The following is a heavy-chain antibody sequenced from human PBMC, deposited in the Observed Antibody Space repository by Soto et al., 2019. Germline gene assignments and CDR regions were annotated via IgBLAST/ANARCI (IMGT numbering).Heavy chain of an antibody. V-gene: IGHV5-10-1*01. CDR1: GYSFTTYW. Sequence: PGASLKISCEASGYSFTTYWISWVRQMPGKGREWMGAIDPRDSYTKYSPSFQGHVTISVDKSISTAYLQWNSLKASDTAIYYCAREKSDLELFNWLDPWGQGTLVTVSS. CDR3: AREKSDLELFNWLDP. D-gene: IGHD1-7*01. CDR2: IDPRDSYT. J-gene: IGHJ5*02.